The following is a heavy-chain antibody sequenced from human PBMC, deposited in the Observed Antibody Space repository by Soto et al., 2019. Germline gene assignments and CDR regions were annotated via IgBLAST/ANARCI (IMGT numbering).Heavy chain of an antibody. Sequence: SETLYRTCTVSAASFSKCYWPGIRQSPGKGLEWIGYIYFNGNTHYNPSLKRRVTLSIDTSKKQFSLNLSSVTAADTAVYYCASVTFGGIVLAHWGQGALVTVS. J-gene: IGHJ4*02. CDR3: ASVTFGGIVLAH. V-gene: IGHV4-59*01. D-gene: IGHD3-16*01. CDR2: IYFNGNT. CDR1: AASFSKCY.